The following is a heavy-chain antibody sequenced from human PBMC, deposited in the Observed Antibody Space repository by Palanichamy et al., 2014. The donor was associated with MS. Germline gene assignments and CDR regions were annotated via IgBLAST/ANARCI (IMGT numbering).Heavy chain of an antibody. CDR2: INHSGST. J-gene: IGHJ4*02. Sequence: QVQLQHGAAGLLKPSETLSLTCAVYGGSFSGYYWSWIRQPPGKGLEWIGEINHSGSTNYNPSLKSRVTISVDTSKNQFSLKLSSVTAADTAVYYCASGKIQGLMVYAIPKLYFDYWGQGTLVTVSP. CDR1: GGSFSGYY. CDR3: ASGKIQGLMVYAIPKLYFDY. V-gene: IGHV4-34*01. D-gene: IGHD2-8*01.